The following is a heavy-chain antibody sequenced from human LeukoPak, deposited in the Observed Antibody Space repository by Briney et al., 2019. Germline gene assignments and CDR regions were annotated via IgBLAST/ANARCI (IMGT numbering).Heavy chain of an antibody. V-gene: IGHV3-48*04. CDR1: GFTFSSYS. CDR2: ISSSGSTI. J-gene: IGHJ4*02. D-gene: IGHD6-13*01. Sequence: PGGSLRLSCAASGFTFSSYSMNWVRQAPGKGLEWVSYISSSGSTIYYADSVKGRFTISRDNAKNSLYLQMNSLRAEDTAVYYCARGKSSKQQVARLLDYWGQGTLVTVSS. CDR3: ARGKSSKQQVARLLDY.